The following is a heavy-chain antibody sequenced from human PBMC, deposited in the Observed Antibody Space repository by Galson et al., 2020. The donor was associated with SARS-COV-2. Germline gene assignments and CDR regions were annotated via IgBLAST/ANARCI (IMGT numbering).Heavy chain of an antibody. CDR1: AGSISSYY. CDR3: ARSNYGAPYYYYYYGMDV. Sequence: SETLSLTCTVSAGSISSYYWSWIRQPPGKGLEWIGYIYYSGSTNYNPSLKSRVTISVDTSKNQFSLKLSSVTAADTAVYYCARSNYGAPYYYYYYGMDVWGQGTTVTVSS. CDR2: IYYSGST. J-gene: IGHJ6*02. D-gene: IGHD4-17*01. V-gene: IGHV4-59*13.